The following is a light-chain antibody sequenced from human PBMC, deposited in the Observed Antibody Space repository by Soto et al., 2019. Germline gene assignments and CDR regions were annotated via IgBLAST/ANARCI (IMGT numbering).Light chain of an antibody. J-gene: IGKJ4*01. CDR3: QQYDNLPPGT. V-gene: IGKV1-33*01. CDR1: QDISNY. CDR2: DAS. Sequence: DIQMTQSPSSLSASVGDRVTITCQASQDISNYLNWYQQKPGKAPKLLIYDASNLETGVPSRFSGRGSGTDFTFTISSLQPEDIETYYCQQYDNLPPGTFGGGTKVEIK.